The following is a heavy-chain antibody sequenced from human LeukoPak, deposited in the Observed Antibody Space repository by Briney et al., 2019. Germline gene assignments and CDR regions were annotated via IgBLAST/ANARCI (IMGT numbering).Heavy chain of an antibody. CDR2: ISYDGSNK. V-gene: IGHV3-30*03. CDR1: GFTFSSYG. Sequence: GMSLRLSCAASGFTFSSYGMHWVRQAPGKGLEWVAVISYDGSNKYYADSVKGRFTISRDNAKNSLYLQMNSLRAEDAAVYYCARDQYYYDSSGYYGEFDYWGQGTLVTVSS. J-gene: IGHJ4*02. D-gene: IGHD3-22*01. CDR3: ARDQYYYDSSGYYGEFDY.